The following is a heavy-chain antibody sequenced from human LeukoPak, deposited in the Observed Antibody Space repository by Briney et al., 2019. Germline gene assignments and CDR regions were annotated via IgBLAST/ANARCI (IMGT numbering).Heavy chain of an antibody. J-gene: IGHJ4*02. Sequence: SETLSLTCAVYGXSFSGYYWSWIRQPPGKGLEWIGEINHSGSTNYNPSLKSRVTISVDTSKNQFSLKLSSVTAADTAVYYCARGDTAMTTGDFDYWGQGTLVTVSS. CDR3: ARGDTAMTTGDFDY. V-gene: IGHV4-34*01. CDR1: GXSFSGYY. CDR2: INHSGST. D-gene: IGHD5-18*01.